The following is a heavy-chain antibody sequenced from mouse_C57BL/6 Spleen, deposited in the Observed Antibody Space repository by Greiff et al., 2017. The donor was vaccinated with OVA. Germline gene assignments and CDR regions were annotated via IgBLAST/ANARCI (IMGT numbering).Heavy chain of an antibody. Sequence: EVQLQQSGPELVKPGASVKISCKASGYTFTDYYMNWVKQSHGKSLEWIGDINPNNGGTSYNQKFKGKATLTADKSSSTAYMELRSLTSDDSAVYYCARGGAMVTTKFAYWGQGTLVTVSA. J-gene: IGHJ3*01. CDR1: GYTFTDYY. D-gene: IGHD2-2*01. V-gene: IGHV1-26*01. CDR3: ARGGAMVTTKFAY. CDR2: INPNNGGT.